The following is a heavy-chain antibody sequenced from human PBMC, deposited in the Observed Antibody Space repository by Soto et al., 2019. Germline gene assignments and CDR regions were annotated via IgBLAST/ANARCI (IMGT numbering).Heavy chain of an antibody. CDR1: GFTFSSYA. J-gene: IGHJ4*02. Sequence: GGSLRLSCSASGFTFSSYAMHWVRQAPGKGLQYVSSISSNGGPTYYTDSVKGRFTISRDNSKNTLYLQMNSLRVEDTAVYYCVKDRRIDYWGKGTLVTVSS. V-gene: IGHV3-64D*06. CDR3: VKDRRIDY. CDR2: ISSNGGPT.